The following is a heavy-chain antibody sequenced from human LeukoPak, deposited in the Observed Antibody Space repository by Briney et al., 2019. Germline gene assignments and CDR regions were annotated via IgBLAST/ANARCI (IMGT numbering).Heavy chain of an antibody. V-gene: IGHV1-8*01. CDR2: MNPNSGNT. J-gene: IGHJ3*02. CDR3: AKSSTSSGWYDDAFDI. D-gene: IGHD6-19*01. CDR1: GYTFTSYD. Sequence: ASVKVSCKASGYTFTSYDINWVRQATGQGLEWMGWMNPNSGNTGYAQKFQGRVTMTRNTSISTAYMELSSLRSEDTAVYYCAKSSTSSGWYDDAFDIWGQGTMVTVSS.